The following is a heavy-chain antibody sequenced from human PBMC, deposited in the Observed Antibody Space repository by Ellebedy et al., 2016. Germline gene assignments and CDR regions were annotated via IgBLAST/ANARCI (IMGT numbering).Heavy chain of an antibody. CDR2: IHPSGGST. Sequence: ASVKVSXXASGYTFSRSHVYWMRQAPGQGLEWMGVIHPSGGSTSYAQNFQGRVTMTTDTSTSTVYMDLSSLTSADTAMYYCARGGVYSPNWYFDVWGRGTLVTVSS. D-gene: IGHD5/OR15-5a*01. V-gene: IGHV1-46*01. CDR3: ARGGVYSPNWYFDV. J-gene: IGHJ2*01. CDR1: GYTFSRSH.